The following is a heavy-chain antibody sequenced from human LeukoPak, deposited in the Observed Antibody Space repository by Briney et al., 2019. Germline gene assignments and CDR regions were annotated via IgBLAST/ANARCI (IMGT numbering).Heavy chain of an antibody. CDR3: ARGLGFYDYVWGSHRYTPYYFDY. V-gene: IGHV4-34*01. Sequence: SSETLSLTCAVYGGSFSGYYWSWIRRPPGKGLEWIGEINHSGSTNYNPSLKSRVTISVDTSKNQFSLKLSSVTAADTAVYYCARGLGFYDYVWGSHRYTPYYFDYWGQGTLVTVSS. CDR1: GGSFSGYY. J-gene: IGHJ4*02. CDR2: INHSGST. D-gene: IGHD3-16*02.